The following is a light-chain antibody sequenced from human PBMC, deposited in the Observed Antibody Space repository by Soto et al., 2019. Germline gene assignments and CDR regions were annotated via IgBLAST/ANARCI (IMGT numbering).Light chain of an antibody. Sequence: DIQMTQSPSTLSASVGDRVTITCRASQSVSSWLAWYQQKPGKAPKLLIYDGSSLESGVPSRFSGSRSGTEFTLTISSLQPDDFATYYCQQYNTYWETFGQGTKVEI. CDR2: DGS. V-gene: IGKV1-5*01. CDR1: QSVSSW. J-gene: IGKJ1*01. CDR3: QQYNTYWET.